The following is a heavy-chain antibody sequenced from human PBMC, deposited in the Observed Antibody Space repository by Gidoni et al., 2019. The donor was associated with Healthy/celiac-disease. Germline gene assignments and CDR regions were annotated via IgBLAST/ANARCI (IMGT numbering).Heavy chain of an antibody. Sequence: QVTLKESGPALVKPTQTLTLTCPFSGFSLSPSGMRVSWIRQPPGKALEWLARIDWDDDKFYSTSLKTRLTISKDTSKNQVVLTMTDMDPVDTATYYCARIPPATYCGGDCYDYWGQGTLVTVSS. V-gene: IGHV2-70*04. D-gene: IGHD2-21*01. CDR2: IDWDDDK. CDR1: GFSLSPSGMR. CDR3: ARIPPATYCGGDCYDY. J-gene: IGHJ4*02.